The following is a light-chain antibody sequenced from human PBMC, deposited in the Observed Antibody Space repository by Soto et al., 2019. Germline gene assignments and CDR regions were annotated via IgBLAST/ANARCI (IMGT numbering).Light chain of an antibody. V-gene: IGLV2-14*03. CDR1: SSDVGGYNY. CDR2: DVT. Sequence: QSVLTQPASVSGSPGQSITISCTGTSSDVGGYNYVSWYQHHPGKAPKLIIYDVTNRPSGVSNPFSGSKSGNTASLTISGLQPEDGADYYCSSYAGSNNFEVFGTGTKVTVL. J-gene: IGLJ1*01. CDR3: SSYAGSNNFEV.